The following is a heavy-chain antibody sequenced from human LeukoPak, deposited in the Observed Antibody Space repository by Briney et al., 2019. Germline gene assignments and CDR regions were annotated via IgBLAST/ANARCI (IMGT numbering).Heavy chain of an antibody. CDR3: TTALVSSAFDI. J-gene: IGHJ3*02. D-gene: IGHD2-21*01. CDR1: GFTVSSNY. V-gene: IGHV3-66*01. CDR2: IYSGGST. Sequence: GGSLRLSCAASGFTVSSNYMSWVRQAPGKGLEWVSVIYSGGSTYYADSVKGRFTISRDNAKNSLYLQMNSLKIKDTAVYYCTTALVSSAFDIWGQGTMVTVSS.